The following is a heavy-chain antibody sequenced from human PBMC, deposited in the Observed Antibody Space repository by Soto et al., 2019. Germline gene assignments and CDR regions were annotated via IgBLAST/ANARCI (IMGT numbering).Heavy chain of an antibody. V-gene: IGHV1-18*01. CDR2: ISTYTGNT. CDR3: ARGYYYGSGRPTPGGMDV. D-gene: IGHD3-10*01. Sequence: QVHLVQSGAEVKKPGASVKVSCKASGYTFTNYDINWVRQAPGQGLEWMGWISTYTGNTNYAQKLQGRVTMTTDTSTSTAYMELRSLRSDGTAVYYCARGYYYGSGRPTPGGMDVWGQGTTVTVSS. J-gene: IGHJ6*02. CDR1: GYTFTNYD.